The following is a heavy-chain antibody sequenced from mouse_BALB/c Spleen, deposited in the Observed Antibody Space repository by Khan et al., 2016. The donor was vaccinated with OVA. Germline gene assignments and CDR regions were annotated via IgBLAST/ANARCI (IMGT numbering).Heavy chain of an antibody. V-gene: IGHV9-3-1*01. D-gene: IGHD2-10*01. Sequence: QIQLVQSGPELKKPGETVKISCKASGYTFTNSGMNWVKQAPGKGLKWMGWINTYTGEPTYADDFKGRFAFSLETSASTAYLQLNNLKSQDTATYFGARPPYFSYVLVYWGQGTSVTVSS. CDR3: ARPPYFSYVLVY. CDR2: INTYTGEP. CDR1: GYTFTNSG. J-gene: IGHJ4*01.